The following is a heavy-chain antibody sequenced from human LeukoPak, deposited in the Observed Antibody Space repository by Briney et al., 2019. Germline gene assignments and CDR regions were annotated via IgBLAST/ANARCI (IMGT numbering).Heavy chain of an antibody. CDR3: ARVLTGYYDSSPSGY. J-gene: IGHJ4*02. Sequence: GGSLRLSCAASGFTFSNYWMHWVRQVPGEGLVWVSRINTDGSSTNYADSVKGRFTISRDNSKNTLYLQLNSLSAEDTAVYYCARVLTGYYDSSPSGYWGQGTLVTVSS. V-gene: IGHV3-74*01. CDR2: INTDGSST. CDR1: GFTFSNYW. D-gene: IGHD3-22*01.